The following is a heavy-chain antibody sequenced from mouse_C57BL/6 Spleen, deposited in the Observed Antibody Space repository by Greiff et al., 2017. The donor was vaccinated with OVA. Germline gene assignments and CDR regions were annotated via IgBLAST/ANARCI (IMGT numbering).Heavy chain of an antibody. J-gene: IGHJ2*01. V-gene: IGHV1-55*01. D-gene: IGHD1-1*01. CDR2: IYPGSGST. CDR1: GYTFTSYW. Sequence: QVQLQQSGAELVKPGASVKMSCKASGYTFTSYWITWVKQRPGQGLEWIGDIYPGSGSTNYNEKFKSKATLTVDTSSSTAYMQLSSLTSEDSAVYYCARLITTVVAYDYWGQGTTLTVSS. CDR3: ARLITTVVAYDY.